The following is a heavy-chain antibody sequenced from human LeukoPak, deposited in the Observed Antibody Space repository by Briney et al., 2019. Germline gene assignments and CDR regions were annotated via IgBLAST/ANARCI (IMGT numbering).Heavy chain of an antibody. CDR2: IIPIFGTA. J-gene: IGHJ5*02. CDR3: ARGPPRLNWFDP. CDR1: GGTFSSYA. Sequence: ASVKVSCKASGGTFSSYAISWVRQAPGQGLEWMGGIIPIFGTANYAQKFQGRVTITADGSTSTAYMELSSLRSEDTAIYYRARGPPRLNWFDPWGQGTLVTVSS. V-gene: IGHV1-69*13. D-gene: IGHD6-25*01.